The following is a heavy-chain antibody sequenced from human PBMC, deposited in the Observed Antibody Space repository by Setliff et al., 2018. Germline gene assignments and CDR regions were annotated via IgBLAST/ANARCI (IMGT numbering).Heavy chain of an antibody. D-gene: IGHD4-17*01. CDR3: VKDRVPDGVWDFDF. V-gene: IGHV3-23*01. Sequence: QTGGSLRLSCVGSGYNFGTYSMTWVRQVPGKGLQWVAGIYHNGGGIFYADSVKGRFTISRDNSRNTLYLQMNSLRVEDTALYYCVKDRVPDGVWDFDFWAREPWSPSPQ. CDR2: IYHNGGGI. J-gene: IGHJ4*02. CDR1: GYNFGTYS.